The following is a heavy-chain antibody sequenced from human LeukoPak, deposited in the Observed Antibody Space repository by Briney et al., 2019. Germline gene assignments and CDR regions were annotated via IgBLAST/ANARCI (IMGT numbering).Heavy chain of an antibody. V-gene: IGHV3-9*01. J-gene: IGHJ4*02. CDR3: AKEGGSGGSGSYFFH. D-gene: IGHD3-10*01. Sequence: PGRSLRLACAASGFTFDDYARHWVRQAPGKGLEWVSGISWNSSGIGYADSVKGRFTISRDNAKNSLYLQMNSLRAEDTALYYCAKEGGSGGSGSYFFHWGQGTLVTVSS. CDR2: ISWNSSGI. CDR1: GFTFDDYA.